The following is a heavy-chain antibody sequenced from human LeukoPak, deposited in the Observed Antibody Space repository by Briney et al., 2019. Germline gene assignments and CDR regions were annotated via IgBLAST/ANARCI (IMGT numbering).Heavy chain of an antibody. CDR3: ARGDFGETNTAFDI. Sequence: ASVKVSCTTSGYTFTYYDIHWVRQAPGQGLEWVGWINPNSANTNYAQKLQGRVTFTRDSSLSIAYMELSRLTSEDAGVYFCARGDFGETNTAFDIWGQGTLVAVSS. CDR1: GYTFTYYD. D-gene: IGHD4-17*01. V-gene: IGHV1-8*03. J-gene: IGHJ3*02. CDR2: INPNSANT.